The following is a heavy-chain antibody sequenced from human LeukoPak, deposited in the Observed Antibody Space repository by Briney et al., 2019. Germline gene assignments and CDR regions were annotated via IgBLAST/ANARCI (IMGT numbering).Heavy chain of an antibody. J-gene: IGHJ4*02. V-gene: IGHV5-51*01. D-gene: IGHD4-23*01. CDR1: GYSFTSYW. Sequence: GESLKISCKASGYSFTSYWIGWVRQMPGKGLEWSGITYPGDSNTRYSPSFQGQVTISADKSISAACLQWSSLKASDTATYFCARRSSLATPLFDFWGQGTLVTVSS. CDR3: ARRSSLATPLFDF. CDR2: TYPGDSNT.